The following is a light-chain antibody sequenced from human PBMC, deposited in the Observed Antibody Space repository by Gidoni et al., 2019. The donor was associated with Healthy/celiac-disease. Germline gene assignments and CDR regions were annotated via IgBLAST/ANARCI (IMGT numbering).Light chain of an antibody. CDR2: AAS. CDR3: QQSYSTPRG. CDR1: QSINSY. J-gene: IGKJ3*01. V-gene: IGKV1-39*01. Sequence: DIQMTQSPSSLSASVGDRVTITCRASQSINSYLNWYQQKPGKAPKLLIYAASSLQSGVPSRFSGSGSGTDFTLTISSLQPEDFATYYCQQSYSTPRGFXPXTKVDIK.